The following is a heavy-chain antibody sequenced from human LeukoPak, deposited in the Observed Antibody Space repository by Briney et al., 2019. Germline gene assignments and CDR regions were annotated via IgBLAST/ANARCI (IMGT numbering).Heavy chain of an antibody. CDR1: GFIFSDYY. CDR2: ISSSGSTI. D-gene: IGHD1-26*01. J-gene: IGHJ4*02. V-gene: IGHV3-11*01. Sequence: GGSLRLSCAASGFIFSDYYMSWIRQAPGKGLEWVSYISSSGSTIYYADSVKGRFTISRDNAKKSLYLQMNSQRAEDTAVYYCARERIPYSGSYTTDYWGQGTLVTVSS. CDR3: ARERIPYSGSYTTDY.